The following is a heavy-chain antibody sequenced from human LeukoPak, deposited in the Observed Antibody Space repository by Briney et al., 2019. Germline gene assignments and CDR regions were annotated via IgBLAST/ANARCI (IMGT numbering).Heavy chain of an antibody. V-gene: IGHV1-18*01. D-gene: IGHD4-23*01. CDR1: GYTFTSYG. Sequence: ASVKVSCKASGYTFTSYGISWVRHAPGQGLEWMGWISAYNGNTNYAQKLQGRVTMTTDTSTSTAYMELRSLRSDDTAVYYCARDMAATVVTPTDYWGQGTLVTVSS. J-gene: IGHJ4*02. CDR3: ARDMAATVVTPTDY. CDR2: ISAYNGNT.